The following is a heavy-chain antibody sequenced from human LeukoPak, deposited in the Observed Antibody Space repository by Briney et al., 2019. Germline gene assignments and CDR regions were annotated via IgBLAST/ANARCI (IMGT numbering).Heavy chain of an antibody. V-gene: IGHV3-23*01. CDR1: GFSFSSYA. D-gene: IGHD1-26*01. CDR2: ISDSGGAT. Sequence: GGSLRLSCAASGFSFSSYAMVWVRQAPGKGLEWVSSISDSGGATYYADSVKGRFTISRDNSKNTLSLQMNSLRAEDTAVYYCAKAPIAWELLPYYFDYWGQGTLVTVSS. CDR3: AKAPIAWELLPYYFDY. J-gene: IGHJ4*02.